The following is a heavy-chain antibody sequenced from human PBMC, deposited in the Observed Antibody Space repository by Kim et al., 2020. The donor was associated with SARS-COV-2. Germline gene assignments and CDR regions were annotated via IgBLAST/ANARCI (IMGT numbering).Heavy chain of an antibody. D-gene: IGHD5-18*01. CDR2: MYYSGTT. CDR1: GGSISSSSYS. V-gene: IGHV4-39*01. Sequence: SESLSLTCTVSGGSISSSSYSWGWIRQPPGKGLEWIGSMYYSGTTYNNPSLKSRVTVSVDTSKNQFSLKLRSATAADTAVYYCVGHHVYSYGTGFDYWGQGNLVTLSS. J-gene: IGHJ4*02. CDR3: VGHHVYSYGTGFDY.